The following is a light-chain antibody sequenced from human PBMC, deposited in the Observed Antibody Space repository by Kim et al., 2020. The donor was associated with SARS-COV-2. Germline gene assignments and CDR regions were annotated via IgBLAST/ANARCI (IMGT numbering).Light chain of an antibody. CDR2: GKN. CDR3: NSRDSGGYHLV. V-gene: IGLV3-19*01. Sequence: SSELTQDPAVSVALGQTVRITCQGDCLRSYSASWYQQKPGQAPVVVMYGKNNRPSGIPDRFSGSSSGNTASLTITGAQAEDEADYYCNSRDSGGYHLVFGGGTRLTVL. J-gene: IGLJ2*01. CDR1: CLRSYS.